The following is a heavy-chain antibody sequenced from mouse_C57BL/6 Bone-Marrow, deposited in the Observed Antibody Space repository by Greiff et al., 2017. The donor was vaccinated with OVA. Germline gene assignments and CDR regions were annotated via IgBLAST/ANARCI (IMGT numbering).Heavy chain of an antibody. V-gene: IGHV1-55*01. J-gene: IGHJ1*03. CDR3: ARRYYGSSGCFDD. CDR1: GYTFTSYW. CDR2: IYPGSGST. Sequence: QVQLQQPGAELVKPGASVKMSCKASGYTFTSYWITWVKQRPGQGLEWIGDIYPGSGSTNYNEKFKSKATLTVDTSSSTAYMQLSSLTSEDSAVYYCARRYYGSSGCFDDWGTGTTVTGSS. D-gene: IGHD1-1*01.